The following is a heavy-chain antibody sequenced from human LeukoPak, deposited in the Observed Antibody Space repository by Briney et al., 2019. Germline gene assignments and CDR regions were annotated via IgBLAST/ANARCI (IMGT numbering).Heavy chain of an antibody. V-gene: IGHV4-59*12. J-gene: IGHJ4*02. Sequence: SETLSLTCTVSGGSISSYYWSWLRQPPGKGLEWIGYIYYSGSTNYNPSLKSRVTISVDTSKNQFSLKLSSVTAADTAVYHCARDRSVGVLPAPPFDFWGQGTLVTVSS. CDR1: GGSISSYY. CDR3: ARDRSVGVLPAPPFDF. CDR2: IYYSGST. D-gene: IGHD6-6*01.